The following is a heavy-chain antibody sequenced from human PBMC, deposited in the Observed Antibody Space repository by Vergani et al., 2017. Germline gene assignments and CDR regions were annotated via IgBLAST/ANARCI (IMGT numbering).Heavy chain of an antibody. CDR2: ISGSGGST. V-gene: IGHV3-23*04. J-gene: IGHJ4*02. Sequence: EVQLVESGGGLVQPGGSLRLSCAASGFTFSSYAMSWVRQAPGKGLEWVSAISGSGGSTYYADSVKGRFTISRDNAKNSLYLQMNSLRAEDTALYYCAKGDYYDSSGFDYWGQGTLVTVSS. CDR1: GFTFSSYA. CDR3: AKGDYYDSSGFDY. D-gene: IGHD3-22*01.